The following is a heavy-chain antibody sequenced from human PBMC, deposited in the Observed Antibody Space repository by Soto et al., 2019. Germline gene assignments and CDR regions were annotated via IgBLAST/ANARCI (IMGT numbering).Heavy chain of an antibody. V-gene: IGHV4-31*03. D-gene: IGHD6-6*01. CDR1: GGSISSSGYC. CDR3: ARDYKVWAARRGWYFDL. Sequence: SETLSLTCTVSGGSISSSGYCWSWIRQHPGKGLEWMGYIYYSGSTNYNPSLKSRVTISLDTSKNQFSLKLSSVTAADTAVYYCARDYKVWAARRGWYFDLWGRGTLVPVSS. CDR2: IYYSGST. J-gene: IGHJ2*01.